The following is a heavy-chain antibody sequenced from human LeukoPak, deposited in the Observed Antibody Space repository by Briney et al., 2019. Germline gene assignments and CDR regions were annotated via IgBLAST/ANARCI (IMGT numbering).Heavy chain of an antibody. V-gene: IGHV3-7*03. CDR1: GFTFSSYW. J-gene: IGHJ4*02. CDR3: ARVGSSWFLDY. CDR2: IQQDGSEK. Sequence: PGGSLRLSCAASGFTFSSYWMSWVRQAPGKGLEWVANIQQDGSEKYYVDSVKGRFTISRDNAKNSLYLQMNSLRAEDTAVYYWARVGSSWFLDYWGQGTLVTVS. D-gene: IGHD6-13*01.